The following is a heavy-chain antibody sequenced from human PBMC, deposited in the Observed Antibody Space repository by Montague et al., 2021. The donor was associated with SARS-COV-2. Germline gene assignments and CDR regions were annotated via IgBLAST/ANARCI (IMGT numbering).Heavy chain of an antibody. V-gene: IGHV4-34*01. CDR3: ARGAIRIGMNTGVTSQPFDP. D-gene: IGHD4-23*01. Sequence: SETLSLTCAVSGGSFSDDYWSWIRQPPGKGLEWIGEVYHSGSTTYNPSVRSRVLISVDTSRSQISLNLRSVTAADTAVYYCARGAIRIGMNTGVTSQPFDPWGQGTLVTVSS. CDR2: VYHSGST. CDR1: GGSFSDDY. J-gene: IGHJ5*02.